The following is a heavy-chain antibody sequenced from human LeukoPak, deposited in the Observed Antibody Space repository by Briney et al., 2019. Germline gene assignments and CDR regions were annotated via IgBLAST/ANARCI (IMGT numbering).Heavy chain of an antibody. CDR3: ARDRAHHYDSSGYHGAFDI. CDR2: MRTSGNN. CDR1: DGSMSNYY. D-gene: IGHD3-22*01. V-gene: IGHV4-4*07. J-gene: IGHJ3*02. Sequence: SETLSLTCTVSDGSMSNYYWSWIRQPAGKGLEYIGRMRTSGNNNYNPSLASRVSMSVDTSKRQLSLKLSSVTAADTAVYYCARDRAHHYDSSGYHGAFDIWGQGTMVTVSS.